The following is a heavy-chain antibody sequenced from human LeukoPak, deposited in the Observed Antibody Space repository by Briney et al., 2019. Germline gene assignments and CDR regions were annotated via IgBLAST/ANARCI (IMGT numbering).Heavy chain of an antibody. Sequence: GGSLRLSCAASGFTFSSYAMHWVRQAPGKGLEYVSAISSNGGSTYYANSVKGRFTISRDNSKNTLYLQTGSLRAEDMAVYYCARTRKLTRSAFDIWGQGTMVTVSS. J-gene: IGHJ3*02. D-gene: IGHD4/OR15-4a*01. CDR3: ARTRKLTRSAFDI. CDR2: ISSNGGST. V-gene: IGHV3-64*01. CDR1: GFTFSSYA.